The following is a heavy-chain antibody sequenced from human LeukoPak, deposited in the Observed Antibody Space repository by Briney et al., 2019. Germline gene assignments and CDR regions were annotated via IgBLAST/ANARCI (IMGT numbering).Heavy chain of an antibody. D-gene: IGHD3-3*01. Sequence: PAGGSLRLSCAAPGFTFSAYAMSWVRQPPGKGLEWVSGISDTGDSTSYAASVQGRFTVSRDNSKNTLYLQMNSLRAEDTAVYYCAKAFGVLITRNYLNYWGQGTLVTVSS. J-gene: IGHJ4*02. CDR2: ISDTGDST. V-gene: IGHV3-23*01. CDR3: AKAFGVLITRNYLNY. CDR1: GFTFSAYA.